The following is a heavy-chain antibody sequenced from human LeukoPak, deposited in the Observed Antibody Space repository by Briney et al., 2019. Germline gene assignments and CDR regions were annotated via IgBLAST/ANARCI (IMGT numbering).Heavy chain of an antibody. CDR2: ISSSGDVK. J-gene: IGHJ4*02. V-gene: IGHV3-48*03. CDR3: ARQGSEIDY. CDR1: GFTFSNYH. Sequence: GGSLRLSCAASGFTFSNYHMTWVRQAPGKGLEWLSYISSSGDVKYYADSVKGRLTISRDNAQNSLYLQMNSLRAEDTAMYYCARQGSEIDYWGQGTLVTVSS.